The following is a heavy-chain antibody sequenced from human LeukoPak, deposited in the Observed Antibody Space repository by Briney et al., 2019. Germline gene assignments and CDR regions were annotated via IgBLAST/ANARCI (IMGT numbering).Heavy chain of an antibody. J-gene: IGHJ4*02. CDR1: GFTFTNAW. D-gene: IGHD6-19*01. Sequence: PGGSLRLSCAASGFTFTNAWMSWVRQAPGKGLEWVGRIRSETDGGTADYAAPVKGRFTISRDDSKNTLYLQMNSLKAEDTAVYYCTRYSSGWYWGQGTLVTVS. CDR2: IRSETDGGTA. V-gene: IGHV3-15*01. CDR3: TRYSSGWY.